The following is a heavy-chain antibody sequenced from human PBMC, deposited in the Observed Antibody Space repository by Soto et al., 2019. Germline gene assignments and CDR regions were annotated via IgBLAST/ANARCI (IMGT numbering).Heavy chain of an antibody. V-gene: IGHV1-69*01. J-gene: IGHJ4*02. D-gene: IGHD2-21*02. Sequence: QVQLVQSGAEVKKPGSSVKVSCKASGGTFSSYAISWVRQAPGQGLEWTGGIIPIFGTANYAQKFQGRVTITADESTSTAYMELSSLRSEDTAVYYCASAPVSSNCGGDCYLNYWGQGTLVTVSS. CDR3: ASAPVSSNCGGDCYLNY. CDR1: GGTFSSYA. CDR2: IIPIFGTA.